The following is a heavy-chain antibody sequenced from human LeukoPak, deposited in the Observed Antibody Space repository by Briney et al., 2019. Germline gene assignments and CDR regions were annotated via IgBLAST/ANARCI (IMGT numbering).Heavy chain of an antibody. V-gene: IGHV3-74*01. Sequence: PGGSLRLSCEASGFTLNKYCMHWVRQAPGKGLVWVSHMTDDGSDIAYADSVKGRFTVSRDNAKNTLFLQMNSLRVEDTAISSCARAAYTTKSNSLDPCGQGNMVPVSS. J-gene: IGHJ5*02. CDR3: ARAAYTTKSNSLDP. CDR2: MTDDGSDI. CDR1: GFTLNKYC. D-gene: IGHD4-11*01.